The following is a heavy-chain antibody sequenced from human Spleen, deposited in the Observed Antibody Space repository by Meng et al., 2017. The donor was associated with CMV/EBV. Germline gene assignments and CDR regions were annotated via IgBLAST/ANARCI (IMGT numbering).Heavy chain of an antibody. V-gene: IGHV3-53*01. D-gene: IGHD2-21*02. Sequence: GESLKISCAAFGLTVSSSYMSWVRQAPGKGLEWVSVIYSGSSTYYADSVKGRFTTSRDNSKNTLYLQMNSLRAEDTAVYYCARTQTAAYYYAMDVWGQGTTVTVSS. CDR1: GLTVSSSY. CDR3: ARTQTAAYYYAMDV. CDR2: IYSGSST. J-gene: IGHJ6*02.